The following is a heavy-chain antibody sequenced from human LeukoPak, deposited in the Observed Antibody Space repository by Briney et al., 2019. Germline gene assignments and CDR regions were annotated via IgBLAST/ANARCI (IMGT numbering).Heavy chain of an antibody. D-gene: IGHD6-19*01. V-gene: IGHV3-23*01. CDR3: ARDIAVAGRGWFDP. Sequence: GGSLRLSCGASGFTFTSYAMTWVRQAPGKGLEWVSAISGSGGYTYYADSVKGRFTISRDNAKNTLYLEMNSLSADDTALYYCARDIAVAGRGWFDPWGQGTLVTVSS. J-gene: IGHJ5*02. CDR1: GFTFTSYA. CDR2: ISGSGGYT.